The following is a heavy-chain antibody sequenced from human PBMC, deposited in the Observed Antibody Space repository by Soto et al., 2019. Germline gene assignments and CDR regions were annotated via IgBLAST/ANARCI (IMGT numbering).Heavy chain of an antibody. J-gene: IGHJ4*02. V-gene: IGHV4-59*01. CDR1: DGSISNYY. Sequence: NPSETLSLTCTVSDGSISNYYWNWIRQPPGRGLEWIGSISYSGDTNYNPSLKSRVTISVDTSKNRFSLRLSSVIAADTAMYFCARGVREECSNGVCYRTRNFYLGSRGQGTLVTVST. CDR3: ARGVREECSNGVCYRTRNFYLGS. D-gene: IGHD2-8*01. CDR2: ISYSGDT.